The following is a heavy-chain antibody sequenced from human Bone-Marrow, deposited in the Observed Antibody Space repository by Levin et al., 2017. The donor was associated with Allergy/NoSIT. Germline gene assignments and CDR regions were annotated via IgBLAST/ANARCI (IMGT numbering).Heavy chain of an antibody. D-gene: IGHD3-16*01. CDR2: ISSSSSYI. V-gene: IGHV3-21*01. J-gene: IGHJ3*02. CDR1: GFTFSSYS. Sequence: ASVKVSCAASGFTFSSYSMNWVRQAPGKGLEWVSSISSSSSYIYYADSVKGRFTISRDNAKNSLYLQMNSLRAEDTAVYYCARDPSYDYVWGSYPPGAFDIWGQGTMVTVSS. CDR3: ARDPSYDYVWGSYPPGAFDI.